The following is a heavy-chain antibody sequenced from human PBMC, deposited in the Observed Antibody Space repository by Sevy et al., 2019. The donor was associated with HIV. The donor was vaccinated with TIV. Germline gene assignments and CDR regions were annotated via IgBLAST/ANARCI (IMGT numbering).Heavy chain of an antibody. CDR3: ARAYYYDSSGSPGF. CDR2: IYSGGST. Sequence: GGSLRLSCAASGFTVSSNYMSWVRQAPGKGLEWVSVIYSGGSTYYADSVKGRFTISRGNSKNTLYLQMNSPRAEDTAVYYCARAYYYDSSGSPGFWGQGTLVTVSS. CDR1: GFTVSSNY. D-gene: IGHD3-22*01. J-gene: IGHJ4*02. V-gene: IGHV3-53*01.